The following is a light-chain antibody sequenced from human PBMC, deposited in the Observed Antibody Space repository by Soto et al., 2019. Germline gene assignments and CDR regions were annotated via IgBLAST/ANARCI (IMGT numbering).Light chain of an antibody. CDR2: GVS. J-gene: IGKJ5*01. V-gene: IGKV3D-20*02. CDR1: QIVYGRQ. CDR3: QQRNIWPPVT. Sequence: EIVLTQSPGTLPLSPGERAALSCRAIQIVYGRQLAWYQHKPGQAPRLLMYGVSSRATGIPDRFTGSGSGTDFTLTISSLEPEDSAVYYCQQRNIWPPVTFGQGTRLEIK.